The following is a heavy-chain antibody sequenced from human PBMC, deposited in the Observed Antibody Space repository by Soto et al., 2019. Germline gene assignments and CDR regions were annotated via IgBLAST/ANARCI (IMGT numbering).Heavy chain of an antibody. CDR3: AKGDYDYVWGSYRFVDY. CDR2: ISWNSGSI. CDR1: GFTFDDYA. V-gene: IGHV3-9*01. D-gene: IGHD3-16*02. Sequence: GGSLRLSCAASGFTFDDYAMHWVRQAPGKGLEWVSGISWNSGSIGYADSVKGRFTISRDNAKNSLYLQMNSLRAEDTALYYCAKGDYDYVWGSYRFVDYWDQGTLVTVSS. J-gene: IGHJ4*02.